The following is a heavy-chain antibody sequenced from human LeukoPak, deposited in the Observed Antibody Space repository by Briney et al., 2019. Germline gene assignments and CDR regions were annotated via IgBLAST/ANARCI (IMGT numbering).Heavy chain of an antibody. J-gene: IGHJ4*02. V-gene: IGHV3-53*01. Sequence: GGSLRLSCAASGFTVSSNYMSWVRQAPGKGLEWVSVIFSGGSTYYADSVKGRFTISRDNSKNTLYLQMNSLRAEDTAVYYCAGAGSSWYYFDYWGQGTLVTVSS. D-gene: IGHD6-13*01. CDR3: AGAGSSWYYFDY. CDR2: IFSGGST. CDR1: GFTVSSNY.